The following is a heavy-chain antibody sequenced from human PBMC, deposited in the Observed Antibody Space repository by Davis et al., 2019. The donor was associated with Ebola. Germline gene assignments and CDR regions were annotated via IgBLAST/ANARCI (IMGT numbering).Heavy chain of an antibody. V-gene: IGHV5-51*01. D-gene: IGHD3-9*01. Sequence: GESLKISCKGSGYSFTSYWIVWVRQMPGKGLECMGIIFPGDSDTRYSPSFQGQVTISADKSISTAYLQWSSLKASDTAMYYCARRLAMTGYAFDYWGQGTLVTVSS. CDR3: ARRLAMTGYAFDY. J-gene: IGHJ4*02. CDR1: GYSFTSYW. CDR2: IFPGDSDT.